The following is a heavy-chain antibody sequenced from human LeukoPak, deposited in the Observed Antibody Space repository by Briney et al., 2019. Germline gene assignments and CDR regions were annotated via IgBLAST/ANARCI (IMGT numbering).Heavy chain of an antibody. D-gene: IGHD4-17*01. J-gene: IGHJ4*02. CDR3: ARGKPTVTTVGAALDY. CDR1: GFTFSSYA. V-gene: IGHV3-23*01. Sequence: GGSLRLSCAASGFTFSSYAMSWVRQAPGKGLEWVSTLSGSGGSTYYADSVKGRFTISRDNSKNTLYLQMNSLRAEDTAVYYCARGKPTVTTVGAALDYWGQGTLVTVSS. CDR2: LSGSGGST.